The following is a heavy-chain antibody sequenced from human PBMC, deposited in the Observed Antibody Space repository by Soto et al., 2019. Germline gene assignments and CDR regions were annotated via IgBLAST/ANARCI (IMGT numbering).Heavy chain of an antibody. J-gene: IGHJ4*02. CDR2: IYYSGST. D-gene: IGHD2-2*01. CDR1: GGSISSYY. V-gene: IGHV4-59*12. Sequence: ETLSLTCTVSGGSISSYYWSWIRQPPGKGLEWIGYIYYSGSTNYNPSLKSRVTISVDTSKNQFSLKLSSVTAADTAVYYCAGAKYLGYCSSTSCYAWFDYWGQGTLVTVSS. CDR3: AGAKYLGYCSSTSCYAWFDY.